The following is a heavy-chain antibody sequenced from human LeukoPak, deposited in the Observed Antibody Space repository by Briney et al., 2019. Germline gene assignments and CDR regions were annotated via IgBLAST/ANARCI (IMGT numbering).Heavy chain of an antibody. CDR2: INHSGST. V-gene: IGHV4-39*07. CDR3: ASAPLGSPVDGNRGARHFDY. CDR1: GGSISSSSYY. J-gene: IGHJ4*02. Sequence: SETLSLTCTVSGGSISSSSYYWGWIRQPPGKGLEWIGEINHSGSTNYNPSLKSRVTISVDTSKNQFSLKLSSVTAADTAVYYCASAPLGSPVDGNRGARHFDYWGQGTLVTVSS. D-gene: IGHD6-19*01.